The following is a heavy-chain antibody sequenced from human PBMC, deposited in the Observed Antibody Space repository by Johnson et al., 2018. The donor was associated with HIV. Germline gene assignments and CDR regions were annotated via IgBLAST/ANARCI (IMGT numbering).Heavy chain of an antibody. CDR2: IRSKAYGGTT. J-gene: IGHJ3*02. V-gene: IGHV3-71*02. CDR3: ASYGDYKSSDAFDI. D-gene: IGHD4-17*01. CDR1: GFTVSGRY. Sequence: VQLVESGGGVVQPGRSLRLSCTASGFTVSGRYMTWVRQAPGKWLEWVGFIRSKAYGGTTEYAESVKGRFTISRDDSKSIAYLQMNSLRAEDTAVYYCASYGDYKSSDAFDIWGQGTMVTVSS.